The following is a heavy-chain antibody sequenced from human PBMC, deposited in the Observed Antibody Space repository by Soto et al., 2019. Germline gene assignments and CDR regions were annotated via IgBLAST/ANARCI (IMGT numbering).Heavy chain of an antibody. CDR2: ILHIGST. D-gene: IGHD3-22*01. CDR3: SSGSDSDGLYNGGHP. J-gene: IGHJ5*02. CDR1: GGSISTTNW. Sequence: VQLQESGPGLVKPSGTLSLTCTVSGGSISTTNWWSWVRQSPGKGLEWIGEILHIGSTNYNPSLKSRVTISIDKSKNQFSPRPSSVTAADTAVYYCSSGSDSDGLYNGGHPWGQGTLVSVSS. V-gene: IGHV4-4*02.